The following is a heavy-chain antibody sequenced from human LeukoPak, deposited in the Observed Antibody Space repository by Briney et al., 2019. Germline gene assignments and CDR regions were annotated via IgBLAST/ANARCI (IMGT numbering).Heavy chain of an antibody. CDR3: ARDESSTSWNWYFDL. V-gene: IGHV4-59*12. CDR1: GGSISSYY. J-gene: IGHJ2*01. CDR2: IYHSGST. Sequence: SETLSLTCTVSGGSISSYYWSWIRQPPGKGLEWIGYIYHSGSTYYNPSLKSRVTISVDRSKNQFSLKLSSVTAADTAVYYCARDESSTSWNWYFDLWGRGTLVTVSS. D-gene: IGHD2-2*01.